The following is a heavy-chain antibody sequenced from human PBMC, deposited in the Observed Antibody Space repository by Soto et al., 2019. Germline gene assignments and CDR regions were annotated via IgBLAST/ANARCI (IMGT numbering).Heavy chain of an antibody. CDR3: ARDGALGGPNCFDP. V-gene: IGHV1-3*04. Sequence: GASVKLCCEACRYRYANYSLCWLRQEPGQRLEWMGWINTGNARTQYSQTFQDRITITRDTSATTAYMELGSLASEDTAVYYRARDGALGGPNCFDPWGQGTLVTVSP. J-gene: IGHJ5*02. D-gene: IGHD3-16*01. CDR2: INTGNART. CDR1: RYRYANYS.